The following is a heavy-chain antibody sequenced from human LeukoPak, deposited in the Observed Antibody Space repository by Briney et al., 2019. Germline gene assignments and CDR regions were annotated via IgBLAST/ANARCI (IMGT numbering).Heavy chain of an antibody. Sequence: GGSLRLSCAASGFIFSSYWMTWVRQAPGKGLEWVANIKQDGSEKYYVDSVKGRFTISRDNAKNSLYLQMNSLRAEDTAVYYCATTGSRDYWGQGTLVTVSS. CDR1: GFIFSSYW. V-gene: IGHV3-7*01. D-gene: IGHD1-14*01. CDR3: ATTGSRDY. J-gene: IGHJ4*02. CDR2: IKQDGSEK.